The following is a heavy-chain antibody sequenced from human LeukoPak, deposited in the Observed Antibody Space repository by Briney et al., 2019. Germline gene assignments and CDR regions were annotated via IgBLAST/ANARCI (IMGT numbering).Heavy chain of an antibody. CDR3: SRETFYYGSGSYYNPLDS. D-gene: IGHD3-10*01. Sequence: SETLSLTCSVSGGIISSSSYYWGWIRQPPGKGLEWIGNIYYSGSTNYKPSLNSRVTISVDTSKNQFSLILSSVTAADTAVYYCSRETFYYGSGSYYNPLDSWGQGTLVTVSS. J-gene: IGHJ4*02. V-gene: IGHV4-39*07. CDR1: GGIISSSSYY. CDR2: IYYSGST.